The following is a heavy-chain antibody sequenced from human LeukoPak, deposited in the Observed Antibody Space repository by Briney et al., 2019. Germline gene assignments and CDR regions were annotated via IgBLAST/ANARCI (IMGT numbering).Heavy chain of an antibody. J-gene: IGHJ4*02. CDR1: GFTFTNYW. V-gene: IGHV3-74*01. CDR3: ARDRGALDF. D-gene: IGHD1-26*01. Sequence: GGSLRLSCAASGFTFTNYWMHWVRQAPGEGLVWVSRINSDGSVTRYADSVKGRFTISRDNAKNTVFLQMNSLRTEDTAVYYCARDRGALDFWGQGTLVTVSS. CDR2: INSDGSVT.